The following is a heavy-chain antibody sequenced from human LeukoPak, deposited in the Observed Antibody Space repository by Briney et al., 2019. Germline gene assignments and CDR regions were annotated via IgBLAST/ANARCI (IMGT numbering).Heavy chain of an antibody. Sequence: ASVKVSCKASGYTFTGYYMQWVRQAPGQGLEWMGWTNPNSGGTNYAQKSQGRVTMTRDTSISTAYMELSRLRSDDTAVYYCAREALNYYDSSGYYSNWFDPWGQGTLVTVSS. CDR3: AREALNYYDSSGYYSNWFDP. CDR2: TNPNSGGT. CDR1: GYTFTGYY. D-gene: IGHD3-22*01. V-gene: IGHV1-2*02. J-gene: IGHJ5*02.